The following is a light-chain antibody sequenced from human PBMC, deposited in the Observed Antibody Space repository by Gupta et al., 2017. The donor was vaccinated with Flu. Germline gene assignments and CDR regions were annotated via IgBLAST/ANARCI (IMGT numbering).Light chain of an antibody. J-gene: IGKJ4*01. CDR2: LGS. Sequence: DIVMTQSPLSLPVTPGEPASIFCRSSQSLLHSNGYNYLDWYLQKPGQSPQLLIYLGSNRASGVPDRFSGSGSGTDFTLKISRVEAEDVGVYYCRQSLQTPLTFGTGTKVEIK. CDR3: RQSLQTPLT. CDR1: QSLLHSNGYNY. V-gene: IGKV2-28*01.